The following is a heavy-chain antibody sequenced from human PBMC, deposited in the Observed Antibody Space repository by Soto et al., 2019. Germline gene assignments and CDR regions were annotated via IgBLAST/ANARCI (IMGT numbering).Heavy chain of an antibody. CDR2: ISGSGGST. J-gene: IGHJ4*02. Sequence: GGSLRLSCAASGFTFRNYAMSWVRQAPGKGLEWVSAISGSGGSTYYADSVKGRFTISRDNSKNTLYLQMNSLRAEDTAVYYFAKDQGPRDIVVVPAAIFFDYWGQGTLVTVSS. V-gene: IGHV3-23*01. D-gene: IGHD2-2*01. CDR1: GFTFRNYA. CDR3: AKDQGPRDIVVVPAAIFFDY.